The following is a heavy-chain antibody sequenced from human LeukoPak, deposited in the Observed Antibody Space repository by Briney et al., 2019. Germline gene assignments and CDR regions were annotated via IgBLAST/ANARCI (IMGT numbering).Heavy chain of an antibody. Sequence: ASVKVSCKASGYTFTSYGISWVRQAPGQGLEWMGWISAYNGNTNYAQKLQSRVTMATDTSTSTAYMELRSLRSDDTAVYYCASVPGDYYDSSGYTPFDYWGQGTLVTVSS. J-gene: IGHJ4*02. D-gene: IGHD3-22*01. CDR1: GYTFTSYG. CDR2: ISAYNGNT. V-gene: IGHV1-18*01. CDR3: ASVPGDYYDSSGYTPFDY.